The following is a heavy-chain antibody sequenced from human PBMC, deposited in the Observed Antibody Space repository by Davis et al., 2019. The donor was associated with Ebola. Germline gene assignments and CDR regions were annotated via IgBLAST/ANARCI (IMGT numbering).Heavy chain of an antibody. CDR1: GGTFSSYA. CDR3: ARWGTIMGDYFDY. V-gene: IGHV1-69*04. J-gene: IGHJ4*02. CDR2: IIPILGIA. Sequence: SVKVPCKASGGTFSSYAISWVRQAPGQGLEWMGRIIPILGIANYAQKFQGRVTITADKSTSTAYMELSSLRSEDTAVYYCARWGTIMGDYFDYWGQGTLVTVSS. D-gene: IGHD3-16*01.